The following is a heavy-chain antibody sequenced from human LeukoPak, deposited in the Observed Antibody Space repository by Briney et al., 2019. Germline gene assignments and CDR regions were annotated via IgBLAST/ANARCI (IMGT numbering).Heavy chain of an antibody. CDR2: IGSAGDI. D-gene: IGHD2/OR15-2a*01. Sequence: GGSLRLSCAASGFTFSKFDMHWVRQVTGKGLEWVSAIGSAGDIYYPDSVKGRFTIPRENAKNSLYLHMNSLRAGDSAVYYCARANTAFLWGLDVWGQGTTVTVS. CDR3: ARANTAFLWGLDV. J-gene: IGHJ6*02. V-gene: IGHV3-13*01. CDR1: GFTFSKFD.